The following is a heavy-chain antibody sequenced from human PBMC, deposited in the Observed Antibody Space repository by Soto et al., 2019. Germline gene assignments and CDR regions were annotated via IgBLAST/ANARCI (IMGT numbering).Heavy chain of an antibody. CDR2: TYYRSKWYN. D-gene: IGHD2-2*01. Sequence: PSQTLSLTCAISGDSVSSNSAAWNWIRQSPSRGLEWLGRTYYRSKWYNDYAVSVRSRITINPDTSKNQFSLQLNSVTPEDTAVYYCARGRVGYCSSTSCYWFDPWGQGTLVTVSS. V-gene: IGHV6-1*01. J-gene: IGHJ5*02. CDR3: ARGRVGYCSSTSCYWFDP. CDR1: GDSVSSNSAA.